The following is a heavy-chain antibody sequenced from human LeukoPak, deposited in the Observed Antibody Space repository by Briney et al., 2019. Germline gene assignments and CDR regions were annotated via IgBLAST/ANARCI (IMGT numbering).Heavy chain of an antibody. CDR2: ISSSGSTI. CDR1: GSTFSDYY. V-gene: IGHV3-11*04. Sequence: GGSLRLSCAASGSTFSDYYMSWIRQAPGKGLEWVSYISSSGSTIYYADSVKGRFTISRDNAKKSLYLQMNSLRAEDTAVYYCARGREGTHYYDSSGYYDWFDPWGQGTLVTVSS. D-gene: IGHD3-22*01. CDR3: ARGREGTHYYDSSGYYDWFDP. J-gene: IGHJ5*02.